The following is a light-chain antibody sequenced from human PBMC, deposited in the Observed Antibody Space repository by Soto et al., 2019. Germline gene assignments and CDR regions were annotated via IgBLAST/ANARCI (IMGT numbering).Light chain of an antibody. CDR2: KAS. CDR1: QSISNL. V-gene: IGKV1-5*03. Sequence: DSQMTQSPSTLSASVGDRVTITCRTSQSISNLLAWYQQKPGKVPKVLIDKASNLESGVPSRFSGSGSGTEFTLTISSLQPDDFATYYCQRYDSYSGTFGQGTKVEIK. CDR3: QRYDSYSGT. J-gene: IGKJ1*01.